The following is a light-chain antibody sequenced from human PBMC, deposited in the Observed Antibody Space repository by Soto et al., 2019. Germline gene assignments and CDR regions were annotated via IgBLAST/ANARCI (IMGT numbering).Light chain of an antibody. J-gene: IGKJ2*01. CDR1: QTISSF. CDR3: QQSYSWPST. CDR2: DAS. V-gene: IGKV1-39*01. Sequence: IQMTQSASSLSASVGDRVTITCRASQTISSFLNWYQQKPVRAPKLLIYDASSLQNGVASRFSGSGSGTDFTLTITSLQPEDFASYYCQQSYSWPSTFGPGTKVDIK.